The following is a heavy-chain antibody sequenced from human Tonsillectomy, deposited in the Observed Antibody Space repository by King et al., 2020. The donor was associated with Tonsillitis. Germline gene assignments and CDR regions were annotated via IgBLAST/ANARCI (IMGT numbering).Heavy chain of an antibody. J-gene: IGHJ4*02. Sequence: VQLVESGGGLVQPGGSLRLSCAASGFTFRSYWMHWVRQAPGKGLVWVSRINTDGTYTSYADSVKGRFTVSRDNAKNTLYLQMNSLRGDDPAVYYCLGGGLVAVDYWGQGTLVTVSS. CDR1: GFTFRSYW. CDR2: INTDGTYT. CDR3: LGGGLVAVDY. D-gene: IGHD6-19*01. V-gene: IGHV3-74*01.